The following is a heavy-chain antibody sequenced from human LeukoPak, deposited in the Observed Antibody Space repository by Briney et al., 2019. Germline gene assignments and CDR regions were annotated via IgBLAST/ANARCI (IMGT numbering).Heavy chain of an antibody. V-gene: IGHV3-23*01. D-gene: IGHD6-19*01. CDR3: ARVMGSGWTRAYFDY. Sequence: GGSLRLSCAASGFTFSSYGMSWVRQAPGKGLEWVSAISGSGGSTYYADSVKGRFTISRDNSKNTLYLQMNSLRAEDTALYYCARVMGSGWTRAYFDYWGQGTLVIVSS. CDR2: ISGSGGST. J-gene: IGHJ4*02. CDR1: GFTFSSYG.